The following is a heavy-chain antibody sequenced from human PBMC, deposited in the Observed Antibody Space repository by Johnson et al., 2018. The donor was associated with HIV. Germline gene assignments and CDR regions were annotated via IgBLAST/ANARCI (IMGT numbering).Heavy chain of an antibody. CDR3: AKREGFPKDAFDI. D-gene: IGHD5-24*01. CDR1: GFTFSSYG. Sequence: QVQLVESGGGVVQPGRSLRLSCAASGFTFSSYGMHWVRQAPGKGLEWVAVISYDGSNKYYADSVKGRFTISRDNSKTTLYLQMNSLRAEDTAVYYCAKREGFPKDAFDIWGQGTMVTVSS. V-gene: IGHV3-30*18. J-gene: IGHJ3*02. CDR2: ISYDGSNK.